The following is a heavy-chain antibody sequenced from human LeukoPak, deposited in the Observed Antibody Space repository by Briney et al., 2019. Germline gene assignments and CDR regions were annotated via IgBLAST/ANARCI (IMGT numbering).Heavy chain of an antibody. J-gene: IGHJ4*02. CDR2: INPSGGST. Sequence: ASVKVSCKASGYTFTSYYMHWVRQAPGQGLEWMGIINPSGGSTSYPQKFQGRVTMTRDTSISTAYMELSRLRSDDTAVYYCARTLLVGVVVPAAMEVDYWGQGTLVTVSS. D-gene: IGHD2-2*01. V-gene: IGHV1-46*01. CDR1: GYTFTSYY. CDR3: ARTLLVGVVVPAAMEVDY.